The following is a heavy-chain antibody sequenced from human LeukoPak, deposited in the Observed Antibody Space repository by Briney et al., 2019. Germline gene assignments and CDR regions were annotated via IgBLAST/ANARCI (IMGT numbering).Heavy chain of an antibody. CDR3: ARGGIADRLGT. J-gene: IGHJ4*02. CDR1: GGSFSGYY. D-gene: IGHD6-6*01. Sequence: SETLSLTCAVYGGSFSGYYWSWIRQPPGKGLEWIGEINHSGSTNYNPSLKSRVTILVDTSKNQFSLKLGSVTAADTAVYYCARGGIADRLGTWGQGTLVTVSS. CDR2: INHSGST. V-gene: IGHV4-34*01.